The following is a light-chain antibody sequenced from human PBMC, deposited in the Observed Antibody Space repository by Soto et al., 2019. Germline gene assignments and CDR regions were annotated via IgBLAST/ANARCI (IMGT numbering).Light chain of an antibody. CDR3: QQYDSWPLT. Sequence: EIVMTQSPATLSVSPGERATFSCRASQSVSSNLAWYQEKPGQAPRLLIYGASTRATGIPVRFSGSGSGTEFTLTISSLQSEDFAVYYCQQYDSWPLTFGGGTKVEIK. V-gene: IGKV3-15*01. J-gene: IGKJ4*01. CDR1: QSVSSN. CDR2: GAS.